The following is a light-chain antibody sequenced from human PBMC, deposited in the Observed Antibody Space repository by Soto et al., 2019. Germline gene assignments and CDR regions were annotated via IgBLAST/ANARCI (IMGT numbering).Light chain of an antibody. J-gene: IGKJ1*01. Sequence: EIVLTQSPATLSLSPGERATLSCRASQSVSSYLAWYQQKPGQAPRLLIYDASNRATGIPARFSGSGSGTDFTLPISRLEPEDFAVYYCQQRSNWPRGTFGQGTKVEIK. CDR2: DAS. CDR1: QSVSSY. CDR3: QQRSNWPRGT. V-gene: IGKV3-11*01.